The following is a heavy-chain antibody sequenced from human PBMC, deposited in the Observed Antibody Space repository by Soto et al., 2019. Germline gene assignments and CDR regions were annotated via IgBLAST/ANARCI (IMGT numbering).Heavy chain of an antibody. Sequence: GGSLRLSCAASGIPFSTTYMNWVRQAPGKGLEWVSVIYSGGSTYYADSVKGRFTISRDNSKNTLYLQMNSLRAEDTAVYHCARATIAAAGTNWFDPWGQGTLVTVSS. V-gene: IGHV3-66*01. CDR2: IYSGGST. CDR3: ARATIAAAGTNWFDP. D-gene: IGHD6-13*01. J-gene: IGHJ5*02. CDR1: GIPFSTTY.